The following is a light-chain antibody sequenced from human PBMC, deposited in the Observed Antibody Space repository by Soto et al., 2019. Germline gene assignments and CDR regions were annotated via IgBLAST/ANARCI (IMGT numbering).Light chain of an antibody. CDR1: SSNIGRNY. V-gene: IGLV1-47*01. CDR3: AAWDDSLSGVV. J-gene: IGLJ2*01. Sequence: QSVLTQPRSASGTPGQRVTISCSGSSSNIGRNYVYWYQQLPGTAPKLLIYRNNQRPSGVPDRFSGSKSGTSASLAISGLRSEDEADYYCAAWDDSLSGVVFGGGTKLTVL. CDR2: RNN.